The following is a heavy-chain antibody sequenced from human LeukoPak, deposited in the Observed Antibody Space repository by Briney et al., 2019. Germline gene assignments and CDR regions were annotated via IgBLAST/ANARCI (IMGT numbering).Heavy chain of an antibody. CDR1: GGSISSYY. V-gene: IGHV4-59*01. J-gene: IGHJ4*02. Sequence: PSETLSLTCTVSGGSISSYYWSWIRQPPGKGLESIGYVYYSGSTSYNPSLKSRVTISIDTSKNQFSLKLNSVTAADTAVYYYARAAYSSGFYFFDSWGQGTLVTVSS. CDR2: VYYSGST. CDR3: ARAAYSSGFYFFDS. D-gene: IGHD3-22*01.